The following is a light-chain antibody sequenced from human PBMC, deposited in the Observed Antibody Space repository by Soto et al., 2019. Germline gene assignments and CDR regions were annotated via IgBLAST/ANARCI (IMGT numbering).Light chain of an antibody. CDR3: SSYTTISTYV. CDR1: SSDVGGYNY. V-gene: IGLV2-14*01. CDR2: DVR. J-gene: IGLJ1*01. Sequence: QSVLTQPASVSGSPGQSITISCTGTSSDVGGYNYVSWYQQHPGKAPKLMIYDVRNRPSGVSNRFSGSKSVNTASLTISGLQAEDEADYYRSSYTTISTYVFGTGTKLTVL.